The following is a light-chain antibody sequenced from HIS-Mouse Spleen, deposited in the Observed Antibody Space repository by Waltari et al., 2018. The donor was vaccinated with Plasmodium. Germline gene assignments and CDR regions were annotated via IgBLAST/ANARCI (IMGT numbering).Light chain of an antibody. CDR2: DAS. J-gene: IGKJ5*01. CDR3: QQRSNWPIT. Sequence: EIVLTQSPDTLSLSQEERTTLSCRASQSVSSYLTWYQQKPGQAPRLLIYDASNRATGIPARVSGSGSGTDFTLTISSLEPEDFAVDYCQQRSNWPITVGQGTRLEIK. CDR1: QSVSSY. V-gene: IGKV3-11*01.